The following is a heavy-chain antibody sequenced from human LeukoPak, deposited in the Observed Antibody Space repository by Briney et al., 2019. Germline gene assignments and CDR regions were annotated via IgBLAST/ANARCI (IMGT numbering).Heavy chain of an antibody. Sequence: SETLSLTCTVSRYSICSGYYWAWIRQPPGKGLEWIGSIYYSGSTFYSPSLKSRVTISVDTSKNQFSLKLSSVTAADTAVYYCARGRPPGYDYVWGGYRYGYYFDYWGQGTLVTVSS. CDR3: ARGRPPGYDYVWGGYRYGYYFDY. CDR1: RYSICSGYY. CDR2: IYYSGST. V-gene: IGHV4-38-2*02. J-gene: IGHJ4*02. D-gene: IGHD3-16*02.